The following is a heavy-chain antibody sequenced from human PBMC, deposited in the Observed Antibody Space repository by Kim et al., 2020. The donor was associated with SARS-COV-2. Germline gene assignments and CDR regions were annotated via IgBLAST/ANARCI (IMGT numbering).Heavy chain of an antibody. CDR1: GFTFSSYA. CDR2: ISSNGGST. CDR3: ARGRGGYDYGVNWFDP. D-gene: IGHD5-12*01. Sequence: GGSLRLSCAASGFTFSSYAMHWVRQAPGKGLEYVSAISSNGGSTYYANSVKGRFTISRDNSKNTLYLQMGSLRAEDMAVYYCARGRGGYDYGVNWFDPWGQGTLVTVSS. V-gene: IGHV3-64*01. J-gene: IGHJ5*02.